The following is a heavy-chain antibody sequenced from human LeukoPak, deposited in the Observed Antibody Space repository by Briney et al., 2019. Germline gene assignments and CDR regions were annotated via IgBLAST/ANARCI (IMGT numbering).Heavy chain of an antibody. CDR3: AKYTAYSTGWPSY. Sequence: PGGSLRLSCAASGFTFNTYAIGWVGQVQGRGLEWFSTISGSGGSTYYADSVKGRFTISRDNSKNTLYLQMNSLRAEDTAVYYCAKYTAYSTGWPSYWGQGTLVTVS. J-gene: IGHJ4*02. CDR1: GFTFNTYA. V-gene: IGHV3-23*01. D-gene: IGHD6-19*01. CDR2: ISGSGGST.